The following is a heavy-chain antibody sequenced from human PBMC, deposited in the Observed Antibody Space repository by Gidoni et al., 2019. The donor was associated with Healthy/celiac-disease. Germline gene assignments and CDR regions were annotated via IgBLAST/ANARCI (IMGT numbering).Heavy chain of an antibody. CDR1: GFTFTSSA. CDR3: AADSSSWNFDY. Sequence: QMQLVQSGPEVKKPGTSVNVSCKASGFTFTSSAVQWVRQARGQRREWIGWIVVGSGNTNYEQKFQERVTITRDMATSTAYMELSSLRSEDTAVYYCAADSSSWNFDYWGQGTLVTVSS. V-gene: IGHV1-58*01. J-gene: IGHJ4*02. CDR2: IVVGSGNT. D-gene: IGHD6-13*01.